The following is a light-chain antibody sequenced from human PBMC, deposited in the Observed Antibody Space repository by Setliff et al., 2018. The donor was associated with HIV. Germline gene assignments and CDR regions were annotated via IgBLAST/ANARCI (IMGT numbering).Light chain of an antibody. CDR3: SSYTSTSTYV. J-gene: IGLJ1*01. Sequence: QSALTQPASVSGSPGQSITISCTGTSSDVGGYDYVFWFQQHPGKAPKLIINEVSNRPSGVSNRFSGSKSGYTASLTISGLQAADEADYYCSSYTSTSTYVFGTGTKVTVL. CDR1: SSDVGGYDY. V-gene: IGLV2-14*01. CDR2: EVS.